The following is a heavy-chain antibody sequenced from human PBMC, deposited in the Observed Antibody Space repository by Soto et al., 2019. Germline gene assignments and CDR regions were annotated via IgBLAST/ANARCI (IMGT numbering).Heavy chain of an antibody. CDR2: INPNSGGT. Sequence: ASVKVSCKASGYTFTGYYMHWVRQAPGQGLEWMGWINPNSGGTNYAQKFQGRVTMTRDTSISTAYMELSRLRSDDTAVYYCARDSDILTGKSYYYYGMDVWGQGTTVTVS. CDR3: ARDSDILTGKSYYYYGMDV. D-gene: IGHD3-9*01. V-gene: IGHV1-2*02. J-gene: IGHJ6*02. CDR1: GYTFTGYY.